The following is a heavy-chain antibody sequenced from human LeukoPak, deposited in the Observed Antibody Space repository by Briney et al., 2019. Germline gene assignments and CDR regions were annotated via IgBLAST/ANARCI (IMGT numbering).Heavy chain of an antibody. Sequence: ASVKVSCKASGGTFSSYAISWVRQAPGQGLEWMGGIIPIFGTANYAQKFQGRVTITADESTSTAHMELSSLRSEDTAVYYCARGPGLGYCSSTSCYPPDYWGQGTLVTVSS. CDR1: GGTFSSYA. V-gene: IGHV1-69*01. CDR2: IIPIFGTA. CDR3: ARGPGLGYCSSTSCYPPDY. J-gene: IGHJ4*02. D-gene: IGHD2-2*01.